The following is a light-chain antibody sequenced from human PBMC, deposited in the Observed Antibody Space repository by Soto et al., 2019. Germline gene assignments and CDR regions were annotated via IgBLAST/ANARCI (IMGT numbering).Light chain of an antibody. CDR3: SSYAGINNLGV. Sequence: QSALTQPPSASGSPGQSVTISCTGTSRDVGGYKYVSWYQQHPGKAPKLMIFEVNKRPSGVPDRFSGSKSGNTASLTVSGLQAEDEADYYCSSYAGINNLGVFGTGTQLTVL. V-gene: IGLV2-8*01. CDR2: EVN. J-gene: IGLJ1*01. CDR1: SRDVGGYKY.